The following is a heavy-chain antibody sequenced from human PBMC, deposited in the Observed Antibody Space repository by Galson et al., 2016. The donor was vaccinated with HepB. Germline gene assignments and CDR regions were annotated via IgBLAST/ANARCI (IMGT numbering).Heavy chain of an antibody. CDR3: ASDYESSGHYTIYYGMGV. Sequence: CAASGFAFSNYAIHWVRQAPGKGLEWVAVVSFDGSNKYYADSVKGRFTISRDNSKNALYLQMNSLRPEDTAVYYCASDYESSGHYTIYYGMGVWGQGTTVTVSS. CDR2: VSFDGSNK. D-gene: IGHD3-22*01. V-gene: IGHV3-30-3*01. CDR1: GFAFSNYA. J-gene: IGHJ6*02.